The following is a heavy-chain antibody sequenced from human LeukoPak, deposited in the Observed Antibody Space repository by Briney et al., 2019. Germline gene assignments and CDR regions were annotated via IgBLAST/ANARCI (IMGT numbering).Heavy chain of an antibody. D-gene: IGHD3-22*01. J-gene: IGHJ5*02. CDR1: GFTFSSYS. CDR2: ISSSSSTI. Sequence: GGSLRLPCAASGFTFSSYSMNWVRDAPGKGLEWGSYISSSSSTIYYADSVKGRFTISRANAQNSLYLQMTSLTDEDTAVYYCARDPPHQLYYYDSSGYWTWGQGTLVTVSS. V-gene: IGHV3-48*02. CDR3: ARDPPHQLYYYDSSGYWT.